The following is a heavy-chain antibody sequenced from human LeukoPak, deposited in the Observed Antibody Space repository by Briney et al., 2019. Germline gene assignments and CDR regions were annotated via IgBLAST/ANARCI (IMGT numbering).Heavy chain of an antibody. CDR3: ARAQTYYYDSSGYPIDAFDI. D-gene: IGHD3-22*01. CDR1: GGSFSGYY. V-gene: IGHV4-34*01. Sequence: SETLSLTCAVYGGSFSGYYWSWLRQPPGKGLEWIGEINHSGSTNYNPSLKSRVTISVDTSKNQFSLKLSSVTAADTAVYYCARAQTYYYDSSGYPIDAFDIWGHGTMVTVSS. CDR2: INHSGST. J-gene: IGHJ3*02.